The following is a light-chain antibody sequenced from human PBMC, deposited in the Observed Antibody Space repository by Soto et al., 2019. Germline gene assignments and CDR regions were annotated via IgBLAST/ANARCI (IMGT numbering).Light chain of an antibody. CDR1: SSDVGGYNY. CDR3: SSYTSASTLLYL. J-gene: IGLJ1*01. Sequence: QSALTQPASVSGSPGQSITICCTGTSSDVGGYNYVSWYQQHPGIAPKLLIYGVTNRPSGVSTRFSGSKSGNTASLTISGLQAEDEADYHCSSYTSASTLLYLFGTGTKVTVL. V-gene: IGLV2-14*01. CDR2: GVT.